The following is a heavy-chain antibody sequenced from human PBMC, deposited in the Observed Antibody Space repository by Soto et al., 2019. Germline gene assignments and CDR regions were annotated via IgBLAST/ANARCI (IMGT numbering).Heavy chain of an antibody. Sequence: GGSLRLSCAASGFTFSSYAMHWVRQAPGKGLEWVAVISYDGSNKYYADSVKGRFTISRDNSKNTLYLQMNSLKTEDTAVYYCTTRLEWPTNNWFDPWGQGTLVTVSS. CDR3: TTRLEWPTNNWFDP. CDR2: ISYDGSNK. D-gene: IGHD3-3*01. J-gene: IGHJ5*02. V-gene: IGHV3-30-3*01. CDR1: GFTFSSYA.